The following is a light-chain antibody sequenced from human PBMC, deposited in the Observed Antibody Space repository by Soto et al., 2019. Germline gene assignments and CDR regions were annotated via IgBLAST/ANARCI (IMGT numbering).Light chain of an antibody. CDR2: GAS. CDR3: QQYGSSPRT. Sequence: EIVLTQSPGTLSLSPGERATLSCRASQSVSSYLAWYQQKPGQAPRLLIYGASSRATGIPDRFSGSGSGTDFTLTISRLEPEAFAVYYCQQYGSSPRTFGQGTKVEIK. J-gene: IGKJ1*01. V-gene: IGKV3-20*01. CDR1: QSVSSY.